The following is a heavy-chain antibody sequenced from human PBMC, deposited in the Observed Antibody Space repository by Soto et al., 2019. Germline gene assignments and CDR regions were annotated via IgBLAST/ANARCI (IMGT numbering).Heavy chain of an antibody. V-gene: IGHV1-69*01. D-gene: IGHD4-17*01. Sequence: QVQLVQSGAEVKKPGSSVKVSCKASGGTFTTYPINWVRQAPGQGLEWMGGIITMFGTTNYAQKFQGRVTITADESTSTAYMELSSLRSEATAMYYCARQFTDGDYQYWGQGTLVTVSS. J-gene: IGHJ4*02. CDR2: IITMFGTT. CDR1: GGTFTTYP. CDR3: ARQFTDGDYQY.